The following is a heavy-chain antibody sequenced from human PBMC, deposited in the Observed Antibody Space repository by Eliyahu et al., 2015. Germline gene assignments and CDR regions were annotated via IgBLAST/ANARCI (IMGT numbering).Heavy chain of an antibody. CDR2: IFSNDEK. Sequence: QVTLKESGPVLVKPTETLTLTCTVSGFSLSNARMGVSWIRQPPGKALEWLAHIFSNDEKSYSTSLKSRLTISKDTSKSQVVLTMTNMDPVDTATYYCARIRYGGYCSSTSCYRGWFDPWGQGTLVTVSS. D-gene: IGHD2-2*01. CDR3: ARIRYGGYCSSTSCYRGWFDP. V-gene: IGHV2-26*01. CDR1: GFSLSNARMG. J-gene: IGHJ5*02.